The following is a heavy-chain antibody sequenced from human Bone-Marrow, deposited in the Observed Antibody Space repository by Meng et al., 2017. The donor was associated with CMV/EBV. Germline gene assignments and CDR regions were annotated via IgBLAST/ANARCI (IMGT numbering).Heavy chain of an antibody. CDR2: ITPVLGAA. CDR1: GGTFSSYA. CDR3: ARDFALGWLQEVGDWFDP. J-gene: IGHJ5*02. D-gene: IGHD5-12*01. V-gene: IGHV1-69*05. Sequence: SVKVSCKPSGGTFSSYAISWVRQAPGQGLEWMGGITPVLGAANYAQKFQGRITITTDESTSTAYMELSSLRAEDTAVYYCARDFALGWLQEVGDWFDPWGQGTLVTVSS.